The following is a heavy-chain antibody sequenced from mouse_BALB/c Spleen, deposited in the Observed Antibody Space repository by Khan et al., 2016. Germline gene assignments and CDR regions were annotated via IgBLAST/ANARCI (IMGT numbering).Heavy chain of an antibody. CDR1: GFDFSRYW. CDR3: GRRYYYGCGDY. CDR2: INPDSSTL. V-gene: IGHV4-1*02. D-gene: IGHD1-1*01. J-gene: IGHJ2*01. Sequence: EVKLLESGGGLVQPGGSLKLSCAASGFDFSRYWMSWVRQAPGKGLEWIGEINPDSSTLNYTPSLKDKFIISSDNAKNTLYLQMSKVRSEDAALDDCGRRYYYGCGDYWGQGTTLTVSS.